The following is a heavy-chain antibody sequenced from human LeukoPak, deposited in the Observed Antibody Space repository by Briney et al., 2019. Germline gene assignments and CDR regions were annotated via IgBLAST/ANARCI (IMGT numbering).Heavy chain of an antibody. D-gene: IGHD3-10*01. J-gene: IGHJ4*02. CDR2: INTNTGNP. V-gene: IGHV7-4-1*02. CDR3: ARGGYYYGSGSYDDY. CDR1: GYTFTTYA. Sequence: ASVKVSCKASGYTFTTYAMNWVRQAPGQGLEWVGWINTNTGNPTYAQGFTGRFVFSLDTSVNTAYLQISSLKAEDTAVYYCARGGYYYGSGSYDDYWGQGTLVTVSS.